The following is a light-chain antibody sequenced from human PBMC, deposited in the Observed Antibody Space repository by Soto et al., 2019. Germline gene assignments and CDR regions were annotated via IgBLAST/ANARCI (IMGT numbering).Light chain of an antibody. V-gene: IGKV3-15*01. J-gene: IGKJ3*01. CDR1: QSVNAN. CDR2: GAF. Sequence: EIVMTQSPATLSVSPGESATLSCRASQSVNANLAWYQQKPGQAPRLLIYGAFTRATDIPARFSGRGSGTEFTLTISSLQSEDFAVYYCQHYDIWPFTLGPGTKVDV. CDR3: QHYDIWPFT.